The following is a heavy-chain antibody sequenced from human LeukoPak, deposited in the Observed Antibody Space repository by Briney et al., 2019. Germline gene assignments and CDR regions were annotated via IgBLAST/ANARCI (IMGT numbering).Heavy chain of an antibody. J-gene: IGHJ4*02. V-gene: IGHV3-9*03. D-gene: IGHD3-22*01. CDR3: AKSPYYYDSSGGYFDY. CDR2: ISWNSGSI. CDR1: GFTFDDYA. Sequence: PGRSLRLSCAASGFTFDDYAMHWVRQAPGKGLEWVSGISWNSGSIGYADFVKGRFTISRDNAKNSLYLQMNSLRAEDMALYYCAKSPYYYDSSGGYFDYWGQGTLVTVSS.